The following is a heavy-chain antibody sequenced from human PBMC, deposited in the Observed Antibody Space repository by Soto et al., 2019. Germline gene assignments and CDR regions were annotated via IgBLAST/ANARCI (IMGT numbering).Heavy chain of an antibody. Sequence: SVKVSCKASGGTFSSYAISWVRQAPGQGLEWMGGIIPIFGTANYAQKFQGRVTITADESTSTAYMELSSLRSEDTAVYYCASSVVAGPFYYYYGMDVWGQGTTVTSP. V-gene: IGHV1-69*13. D-gene: IGHD6-19*01. CDR2: IIPIFGTA. J-gene: IGHJ6*02. CDR1: GGTFSSYA. CDR3: ASSVVAGPFYYYYGMDV.